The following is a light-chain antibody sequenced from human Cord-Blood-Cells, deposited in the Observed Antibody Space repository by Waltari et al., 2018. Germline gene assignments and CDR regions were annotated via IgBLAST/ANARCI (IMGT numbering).Light chain of an antibody. CDR1: SRDVGGYNY. CDR3: SSYTSSSTLV. Sequence: SALTQPASASGFPGQSITISCPGTSRDVGGYNYVSWYQQHPGKAPKLMIYDVSNRPSGVSNRFSGSKSGNTASLTISGLQAEDEADYYCSSYTSSSTLVFGTGTKVTVL. CDR2: DVS. V-gene: IGLV2-14*01. J-gene: IGLJ1*01.